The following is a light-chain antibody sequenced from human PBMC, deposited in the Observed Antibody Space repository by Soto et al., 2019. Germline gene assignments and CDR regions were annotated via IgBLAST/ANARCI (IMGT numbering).Light chain of an antibody. CDR1: SSNIGNNA. V-gene: IGLV1-36*01. CDR3: AAWDDSLNGLL. CDR2: YDD. J-gene: IGLJ2*01. Sequence: QSVLTQPPSVSEAPRQRVTISCSGSSSNIGNNAVNWYQQLPGKAPKLLIYYDDLLPSWVSDRFSGSKSGTSASLAISGLQSEDEADYYCAAWDDSLNGLLFGGGTKVTVL.